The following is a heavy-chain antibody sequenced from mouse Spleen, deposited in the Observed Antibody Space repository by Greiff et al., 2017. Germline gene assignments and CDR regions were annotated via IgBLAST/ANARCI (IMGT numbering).Heavy chain of an antibody. Sequence: QVQLQQPGAELVMPGASVKLSCKASGYTFTSYWMHWVKQRPGQGLEWIGEIDPSASYTNYNQKFKGKATLTVDKSSSTAYMQLSSLTSEDSAVYYCASGNYSYWGQGTTLTVSS. V-gene: IGHV1-69*01. CDR2: IDPSASYT. CDR3: ASGNYSY. J-gene: IGHJ2*01. D-gene: IGHD2-1*01. CDR1: GYTFTSYW.